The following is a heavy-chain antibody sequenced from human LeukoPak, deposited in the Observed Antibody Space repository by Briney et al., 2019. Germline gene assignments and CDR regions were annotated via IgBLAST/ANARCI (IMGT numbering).Heavy chain of an antibody. D-gene: IGHD2-15*01. CDR2: IYATGTT. CDR1: DPSINTYY. V-gene: IGHV4-4*07. J-gene: IGHJ6*03. Sequence: PSETLSLTCTVSDPSINTYYWSWIRQPAGKGLEWIGHIYATGTTNYNPSLNSRVTMSIDTSKNQFSLNLRSVTAADTAVYYCARSVEGYCSGGSCYSYYYYMDVWGKGTTVTVSS. CDR3: ARSVEGYCSGGSCYSYYYYMDV.